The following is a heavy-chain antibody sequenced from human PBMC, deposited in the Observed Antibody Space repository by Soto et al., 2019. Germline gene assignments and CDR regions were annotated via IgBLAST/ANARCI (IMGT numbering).Heavy chain of an antibody. V-gene: IGHV1-69*06. CDR2: IIPIFGTA. D-gene: IGHD6-13*01. Sequence: QVQLVQSGAEVKKPGSSVMVSCKASGGTFSSYAISWVRQAPGQGLEWMGGIIPIFGTANYAQKFQGRVTITADKSTSTAYMELSSLRSEDTAVYYCARGRSIAAAGTTGYYYGMDVWGQGTTVTVSS. CDR3: ARGRSIAAAGTTGYYYGMDV. J-gene: IGHJ6*02. CDR1: GGTFSSYA.